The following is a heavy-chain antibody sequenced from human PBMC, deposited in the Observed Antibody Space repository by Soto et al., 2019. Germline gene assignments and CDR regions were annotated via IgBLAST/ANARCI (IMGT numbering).Heavy chain of an antibody. CDR2: INHSGST. J-gene: IGHJ4*02. V-gene: IGHV4-34*01. CDR3: ARDITGTTRFSY. CDR1: GGSFSGYY. Sequence: SETLSLTCAVYGGSFSGYYWSWIRQPPGKGLEWIGEINHSGSTNYNPSLKSRVTISVDTSKNQFSLKLSSVTAADTAVYYCARDITGTTRFSYCGQGTLVTVSS. D-gene: IGHD1-20*01.